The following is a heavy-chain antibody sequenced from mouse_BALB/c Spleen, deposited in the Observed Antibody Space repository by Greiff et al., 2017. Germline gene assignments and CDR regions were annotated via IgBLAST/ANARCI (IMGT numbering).Heavy chain of an antibody. CDR2: INPNNGGT. CDR3: AREEAYYRYERYYAMDY. CDR1: GYTFTEYT. J-gene: IGHJ4*01. V-gene: IGHV1-22*01. D-gene: IGHD2-14*01. Sequence: EVQLQQSGAELVRPGVSVKISCKGSGYTFTEYTMHWVKQSHGKSLEWIGGINPNNGGTSYNQKFKGKATLTVDKSSSTAYMELRSLTSEDSAVYYCAREEAYYRYERYYAMDYWGQGTSVTVSS.